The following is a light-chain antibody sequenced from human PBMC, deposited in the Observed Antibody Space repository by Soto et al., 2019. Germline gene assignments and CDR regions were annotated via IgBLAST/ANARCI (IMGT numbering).Light chain of an antibody. V-gene: IGLV1-40*01. CDR2: GNT. CDR3: QSYDSTLSASV. CDR1: SSNIGAGYD. J-gene: IGLJ2*01. Sequence: QSVLTQPPSVSGAPGQRVTISCTGSSSNIGAGYDVHWYQQLPGTAPKLLIYGNTNRPAGVPDRFSGSKSGTSASLAITGLQAEDETDYYCQSYDSTLSASVFGGGTKSPS.